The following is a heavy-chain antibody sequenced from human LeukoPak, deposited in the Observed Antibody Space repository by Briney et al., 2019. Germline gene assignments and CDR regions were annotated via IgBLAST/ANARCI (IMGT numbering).Heavy chain of an antibody. CDR3: ARGLRRVTTTPFDY. Sequence: SETLSLTCAVYGGSFSGYYWSWIRQPPGKGLEWIGEINRSGSTNYNPSLKSRVTISVDTSKNQFSLNLSSVTAADTAVYYCARGLRRVTTTPFDYWGQGTLVTVSS. CDR1: GGSFSGYY. V-gene: IGHV4-34*01. CDR2: INRSGST. J-gene: IGHJ4*02. D-gene: IGHD4-17*01.